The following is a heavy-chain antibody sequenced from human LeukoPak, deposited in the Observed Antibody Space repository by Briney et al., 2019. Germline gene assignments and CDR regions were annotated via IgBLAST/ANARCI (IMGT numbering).Heavy chain of an antibody. CDR3: ARLRYYYDSSGYEDAFDI. D-gene: IGHD3-22*01. V-gene: IGHV5-51*01. CDR1: GYSFTSYW. CDR2: IYPGDSDT. Sequence: GESLKISCKGSGYSFTSYWIGWVRQMPGKGLEWMGIIYPGDSDTRYSPSFQGQVTISADKSISAAYLQWSSLKASDTAMYYCARLRYYYDSSGYEDAFDIWGPRTMVTVSS. J-gene: IGHJ3*02.